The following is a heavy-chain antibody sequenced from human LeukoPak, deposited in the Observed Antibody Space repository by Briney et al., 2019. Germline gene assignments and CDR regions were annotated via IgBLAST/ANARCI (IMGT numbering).Heavy chain of an antibody. Sequence: GGSLRLSCAASEFPFRNYAMSWVRQAPGKGLEWVSAITSGGGDTFRADSVKGRFTISRDNSRNTLFLQMYSLRVEDTAVYYCAKGSSSSRPYYFDYWGQGTLVTVSS. D-gene: IGHD6-6*01. J-gene: IGHJ4*02. CDR3: AKGSSSSRPYYFDY. CDR1: EFPFRNYA. V-gene: IGHV3-23*01. CDR2: ITSGGGDT.